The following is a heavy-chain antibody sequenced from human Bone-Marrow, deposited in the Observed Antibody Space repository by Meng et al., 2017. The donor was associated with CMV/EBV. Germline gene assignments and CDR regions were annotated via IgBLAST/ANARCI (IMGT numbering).Heavy chain of an antibody. Sequence: KVSCKGSGYSFTSYWIGWVRQMPGKGLEWMGIIYPGDSDTRYSPSFQGQVTISADKPISTAYLQWSSLKASDTAMYYCATSYDFWSASTKGAFDIWGQGTMVTVSS. J-gene: IGHJ3*02. D-gene: IGHD3-3*01. CDR3: ATSYDFWSASTKGAFDI. CDR1: GYSFTSYW. V-gene: IGHV5-51*04. CDR2: IYPGDSDT.